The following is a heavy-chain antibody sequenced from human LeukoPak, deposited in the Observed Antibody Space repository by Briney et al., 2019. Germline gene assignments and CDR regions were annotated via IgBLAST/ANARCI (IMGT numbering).Heavy chain of an antibody. CDR1: GGSISSYY. J-gene: IGHJ4*02. CDR2: IYYTGST. Sequence: PSETLSLTCTVSGGSISSYYWNWIRQPPGKGLEWIGYIYYTGSTYYNPSLKSRVTISVDTSKNQVSLKLSSVTAADTAVYYCARWDTAMVNFDYWGQGTLVTVSS. V-gene: IGHV4-59*12. D-gene: IGHD5-18*01. CDR3: ARWDTAMVNFDY.